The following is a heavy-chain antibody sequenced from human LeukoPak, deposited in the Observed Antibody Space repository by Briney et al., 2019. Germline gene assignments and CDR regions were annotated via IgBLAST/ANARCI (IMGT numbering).Heavy chain of an antibody. CDR3: ASGNLAAPDAYYYGMDV. J-gene: IGHJ6*02. Sequence: SVKVSCKASGGTFSIYAISWVRQAPGQGLEWMGGIIPIFGTANYAQKFQGRVTITADESTSTAYMELSSLRSEDTAVYYCASGNLAAPDAYYYGMDVWGQGTTVTVSS. CDR2: IIPIFGTA. V-gene: IGHV1-69*13. CDR1: GGTFSIYA. D-gene: IGHD6-13*01.